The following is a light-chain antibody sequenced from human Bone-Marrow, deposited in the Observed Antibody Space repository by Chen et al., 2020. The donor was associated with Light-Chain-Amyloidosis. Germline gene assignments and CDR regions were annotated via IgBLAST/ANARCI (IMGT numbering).Light chain of an antibody. V-gene: IGKV3-20*01. CDR1: QTISSNY. Sequence: EIVLTQSPGTLSLSPGEGANLSCRASQTISSNYLTWYQQKFGQAPRLLIYGSSSRATGIPDRVTGRGVGTDFPLTNHRPEPEDFAMYYCQQYGTSPLTFGGGTKVEIK. CDR2: GSS. J-gene: IGKJ4*01. CDR3: QQYGTSPLT.